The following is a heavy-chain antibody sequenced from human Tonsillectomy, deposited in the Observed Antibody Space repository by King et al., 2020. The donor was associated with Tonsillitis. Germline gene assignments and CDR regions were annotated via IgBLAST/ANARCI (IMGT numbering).Heavy chain of an antibody. D-gene: IGHD4-17*01. J-gene: IGHJ4*02. CDR1: EFSFSSYN. CDR2: ISSSSHRI. CDR3: ARNSEYYGDNIDH. V-gene: IGHV3-48*02. Sequence: VQLVESGGGLVQPGGSLRLSCAASEFSFSSYNMNWIRQAPGEGLEWVSSISSSSHRIYYADSVKGRFTISRDNAKNSLYLQMNTVRDEDTAVYYCARNSEYYGDNIDHWGQGTLVTVSS.